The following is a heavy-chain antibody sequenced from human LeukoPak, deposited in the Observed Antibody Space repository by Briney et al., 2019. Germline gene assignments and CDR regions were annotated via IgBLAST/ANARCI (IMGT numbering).Heavy chain of an antibody. CDR3: AKDHPGEAAAGTFDY. V-gene: IGHV3-30*18. D-gene: IGHD6-13*01. Sequence: SGRSLRLSCAASGFTFSSYGMHWVRQAPGKGLEWVAVISYDGSNKYYADSVKGRFTISRDNSKNTLYPQMNSLRAEDTAVYYCAKDHPGEAAAGTFDYWGQGTLVTVSS. CDR1: GFTFSSYG. CDR2: ISYDGSNK. J-gene: IGHJ4*02.